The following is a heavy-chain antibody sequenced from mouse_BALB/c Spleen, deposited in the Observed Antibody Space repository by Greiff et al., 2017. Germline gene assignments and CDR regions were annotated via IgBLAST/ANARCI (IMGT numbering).Heavy chain of an antibody. Sequence: EVKLMESGPGLVKPSQSLSLTCTVTGYSITSDYAWNWIRQFPGNKLEWMGYISYSGSTSYNPSLKSRISITRDTSKNQFFLQLNSVTTEDTATYYCARGAAYGNYGPFFDYWGQGTTLTVSS. CDR2: ISYSGST. CDR1: GYSITSDYA. J-gene: IGHJ2*01. D-gene: IGHD2-1*01. CDR3: ARGAAYGNYGPFFDY. V-gene: IGHV3-2*02.